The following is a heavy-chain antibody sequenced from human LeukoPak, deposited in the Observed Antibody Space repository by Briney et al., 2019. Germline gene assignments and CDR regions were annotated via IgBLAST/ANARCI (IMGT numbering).Heavy chain of an antibody. Sequence: KPSETLSLTCAVYGGSFSGFSWGWVRQPPGKGLEWVGEIYISGSTNYTPSLKSRVTISVDTSKNQFSLKLSSVTAADTAVYYCARETRGRVVVAGTRSNWGMDVWGKGTTVTVSS. CDR2: IYISGST. D-gene: IGHD2-15*01. J-gene: IGHJ6*03. V-gene: IGHV4-34*01. CDR3: ARETRGRVVVAGTRSNWGMDV. CDR1: GGSFSGFS.